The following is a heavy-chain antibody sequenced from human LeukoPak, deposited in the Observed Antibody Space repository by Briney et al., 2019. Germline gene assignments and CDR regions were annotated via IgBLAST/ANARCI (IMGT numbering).Heavy chain of an antibody. D-gene: IGHD3-22*01. J-gene: IGHJ3*02. V-gene: IGHV4-30-2*01. CDR3: ARRPQRSGYDAFDI. CDR1: GGSISSGGYY. Sequence: SETLSLTCTVSGGSISSGGYYWSWIRQPPGKGLEWIGYIYHSGSTYYNPSLKSRVTISVDKSKNQFSLKLSSVTAADTAVYYCARRPQRSGYDAFDIWGQGTMVTVSS. CDR2: IYHSGST.